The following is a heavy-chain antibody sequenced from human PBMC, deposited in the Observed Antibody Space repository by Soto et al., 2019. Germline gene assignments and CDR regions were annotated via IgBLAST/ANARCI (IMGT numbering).Heavy chain of an antibody. D-gene: IGHD4-17*01. J-gene: IGHJ3*02. CDR2: IYYSGST. CDR1: GGSISSYY. V-gene: IGHV4-59*08. CDR3: ARQKKTTVTNERAFDI. Sequence: SETLSLTCTVSGGSISSYYWSWIRQPPGKGLEWIGYIYYSGSTNYNPSLKSRVTISVDTSKNQFSLKLSSVTAADTAVYYCARQKKTTVTNERAFDIWGQGTMVTVSS.